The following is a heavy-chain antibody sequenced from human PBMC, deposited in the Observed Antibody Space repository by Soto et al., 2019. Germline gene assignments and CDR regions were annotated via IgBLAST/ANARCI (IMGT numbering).Heavy chain of an antibody. CDR1: GYTFTSYG. J-gene: IGHJ5*02. V-gene: IGHV1-18*01. CDR3: ARVGRVVITMYSWFDP. Sequence: ASVKVSCKASGYTFTSYGISWVRQAPGQGLEWMGWISAYNGNTNYAQKLQGRVTMTTDTSTSTAYMELRSLRSDDTAVYYCARVGRVVITMYSWFDPWGQGTLVTVSS. CDR2: ISAYNGNT. D-gene: IGHD3-22*01.